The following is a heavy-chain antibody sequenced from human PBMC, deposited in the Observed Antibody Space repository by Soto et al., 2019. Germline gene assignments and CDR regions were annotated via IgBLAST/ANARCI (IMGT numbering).Heavy chain of an antibody. CDR1: GYSFTSYW. J-gene: IGHJ4*02. D-gene: IGHD2-2*02. CDR2: INPSDSYT. V-gene: IGHV5-10-1*01. CDR3: ARLGYCTGTSCYTFDS. Sequence: GESLKISCQGSGYSFTSYWIGWVRQRPGKGLEWMGRINPSDSYTTYSPSFQGHVTISTDKSFSTAYLQWSGLKASDTAMYSCARLGYCTGTSCYTFDSWGQGTLVTVSS.